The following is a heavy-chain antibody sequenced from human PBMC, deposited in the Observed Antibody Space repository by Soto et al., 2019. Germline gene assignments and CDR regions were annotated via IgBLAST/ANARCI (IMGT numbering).Heavy chain of an antibody. V-gene: IGHV4-34*01. D-gene: IGHD5-18*01. J-gene: IGHJ4*02. Sequence: SETLSLTCAVYGGSFSGYYWSWIRQPPGKGLEWIGEINHSGSTNYNPSLKSRVTISVETSKNQFSLKLSSVTAADTAVYYCARIRGYGYSYERRGFDYWGQGTLVTVSS. CDR3: ARIRGYGYSYERRGFDY. CDR1: GGSFSGYY. CDR2: INHSGST.